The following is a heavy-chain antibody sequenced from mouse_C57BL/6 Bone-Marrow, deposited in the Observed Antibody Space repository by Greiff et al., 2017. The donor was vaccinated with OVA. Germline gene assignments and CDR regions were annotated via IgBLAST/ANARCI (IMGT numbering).Heavy chain of an antibody. Sequence: QVQLKQPGAELVKPGASVKLSCKASGYTFTSYWMHWVKQRPGQGLEWIGMIHPNSGSTNYNEKFKSKATLTVDKSSSTAYMQLSSLTSEDSAVYYCARGYGNYGDFDYWGQGTTLTVSS. CDR1: GYTFTSYW. J-gene: IGHJ2*01. CDR2: IHPNSGST. V-gene: IGHV1-64*01. D-gene: IGHD2-1*01. CDR3: ARGYGNYGDFDY.